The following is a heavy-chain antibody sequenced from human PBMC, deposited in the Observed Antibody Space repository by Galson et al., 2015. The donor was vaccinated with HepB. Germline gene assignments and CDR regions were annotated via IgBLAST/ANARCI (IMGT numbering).Heavy chain of an antibody. Sequence: SVKVSCKASGYTFTSYGINWVRQAPGQGLEWMGWISAYNGNTKYAQKFQGRVTMTTDTSTSTAYMELRRLRSDDTAVYYCATSYGYYYYGMDVWGQGTTVTVSS. J-gene: IGHJ6*02. CDR3: ATSYGYYYYGMDV. V-gene: IGHV1-18*04. CDR2: ISAYNGNT. D-gene: IGHD5-18*01. CDR1: GYTFTSYG.